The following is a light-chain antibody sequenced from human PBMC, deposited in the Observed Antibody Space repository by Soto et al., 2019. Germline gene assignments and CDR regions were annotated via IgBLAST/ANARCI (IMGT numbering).Light chain of an antibody. V-gene: IGKV3-20*01. CDR1: QSVSSSY. CDR2: GAS. J-gene: IGKJ4*01. CDR3: QQYYSTPPT. Sequence: EIVLTQSPGTLSLSPGERATLSCRASQSVSSSYLAWYQQKPGQAPRLLIYGASSRATGIPDRFSGSGSGTDFTLTISRLEPEDVAVYYCQQYYSTPPTFGGGTKLEIK.